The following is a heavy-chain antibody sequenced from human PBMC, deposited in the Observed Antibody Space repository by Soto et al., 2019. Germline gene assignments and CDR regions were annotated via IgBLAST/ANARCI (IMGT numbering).Heavy chain of an antibody. V-gene: IGHV1-69*12. J-gene: IGHJ6*02. Sequence: QVQLVQSGAEVKEPGSSVNVSCKASGGTFSIYAISWVRQAPGQGLEWMGGIIPIFGTADYAQKFQGRVTITADESTSTANMELSSLRSEDTAIYYCARDLYSSSWPNKMSHFQNYYYGMDVWGQGTTVTVSS. D-gene: IGHD6-13*01. CDR3: ARDLYSSSWPNKMSHFQNYYYGMDV. CDR2: IIPIFGTA. CDR1: GGTFSIYA.